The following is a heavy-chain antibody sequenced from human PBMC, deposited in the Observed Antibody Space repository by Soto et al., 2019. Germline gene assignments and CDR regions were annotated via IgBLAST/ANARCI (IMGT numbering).Heavy chain of an antibody. CDR1: GDSVSSNSAA. V-gene: IGHV6-1*01. D-gene: IGHD4-4*01. CDR3: ARDVRSTVTTSKDYYYYGMDV. CDR2: TYYRSKWYN. Sequence: SQTLSLTCAISGDSVSSNSAAWNWIRQSPSRGLEWLGRTYYRSKWYNDYAVSVKSRITINPDTSKNQFSLKLSSVTAADTAVYYCARDVRSTVTTSKDYYYYGMDVWGQGTTVTVSS. J-gene: IGHJ6*02.